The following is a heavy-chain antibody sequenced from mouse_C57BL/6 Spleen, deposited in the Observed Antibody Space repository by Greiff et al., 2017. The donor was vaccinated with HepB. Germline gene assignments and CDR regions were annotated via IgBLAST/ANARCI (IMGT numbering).Heavy chain of an antibody. D-gene: IGHD1-1*01. CDR1: GFTFSDYG. V-gene: IGHV5-17*01. Sequence: EVMLVESGGGLVKPGGSLKLSCAASGFTFSDYGMHWVRQAPEKGLEWVAYISSGSSTIYYADTVKGRFTISRDNAKNTLFLQMTSLRSEDTAMYYCASAVVGYYAMDYWGQGTSVTVSS. J-gene: IGHJ4*01. CDR2: ISSGSSTI. CDR3: ASAVVGYYAMDY.